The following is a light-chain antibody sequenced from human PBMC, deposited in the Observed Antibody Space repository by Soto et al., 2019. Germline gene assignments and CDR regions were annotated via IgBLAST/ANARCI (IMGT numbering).Light chain of an antibody. CDR2: GAS. J-gene: IGKJ1*01. Sequence: EIVMTQSPATLSVSPGERATLSCRASQSVSSNLAWYQQKPGQAPRLVIYGASTRATGMPARFSGSGSGTEFTLTISSLQSEDFAVYYCQQYSNWPPWTLGQGTKVDIK. V-gene: IGKV3-15*01. CDR3: QQYSNWPPWT. CDR1: QSVSSN.